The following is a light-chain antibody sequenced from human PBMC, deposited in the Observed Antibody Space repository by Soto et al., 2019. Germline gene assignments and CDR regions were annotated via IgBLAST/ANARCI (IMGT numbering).Light chain of an antibody. V-gene: IGLV2-23*01. CDR2: EGS. J-gene: IGLJ1*01. Sequence: QSVLTQPASVSGSPGQSITISCTGTSSDVGIYNLVSWYQQHPGKAPKLMIYEGSKRPSGVSNRFSGSKSGNTASLTISGLQAEDEADYYCCSYAGSSTRSLYVFGNGTKVTVL. CDR3: CSYAGSSTRSLYV. CDR1: SSDVGIYNL.